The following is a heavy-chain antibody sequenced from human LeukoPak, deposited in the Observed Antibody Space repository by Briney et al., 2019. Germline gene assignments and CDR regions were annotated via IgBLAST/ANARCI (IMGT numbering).Heavy chain of an antibody. D-gene: IGHD1-26*01. CDR3: ARYLNSGPEDF. CDR2: ISSSSSYI. Sequence: AGGSLRLSCAASGFTFSSYSMNWVRQAPGKGLEWVSSISSSSSYIYYAGSVKGRFTISRDNAKNSVFLQMNSLRAEDTAVYYCARYLNSGPEDFWGQGNLVTVSS. CDR1: GFTFSSYS. J-gene: IGHJ4*02. V-gene: IGHV3-21*06.